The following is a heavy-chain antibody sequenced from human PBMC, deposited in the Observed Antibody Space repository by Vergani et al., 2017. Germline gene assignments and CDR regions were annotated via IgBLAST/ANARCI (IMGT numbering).Heavy chain of an antibody. D-gene: IGHD2-21*01. Sequence: EVQLLESGGNLIQPVGSLRLSCGASGCTFSRYAMTWVRLAPGQGLQWVSAISGSCSNTFYTDSVKGRFTISRDNSKDTLYLQMNSLRVEDTDIYYCAKARDTNCKGGNCYSYYYGLDLWGQGTMVTVSS. CDR2: ISGSCSNT. CDR1: GCTFSRYA. J-gene: IGHJ6*02. V-gene: IGHV3-23*01. CDR3: AKARDTNCKGGNCYSYYYGLDL.